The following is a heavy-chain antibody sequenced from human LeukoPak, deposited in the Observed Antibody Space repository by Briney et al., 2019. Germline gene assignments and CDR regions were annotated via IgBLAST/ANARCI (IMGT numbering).Heavy chain of an antibody. CDR2: IYTSGST. J-gene: IGHJ6*03. Sequence: SETLPLTCTVSGGSISSGSYYWSWIRQPAGKGLEWIGRIYTSGSTNYNPSLKSRVTISVDTSKNQFSLKLSSVTAADTAVYYCATEPYYYYYMDVWGKGTTVTVSS. CDR1: GGSISSGSYY. V-gene: IGHV4-61*02. D-gene: IGHD1-14*01. CDR3: ATEPYYYYYMDV.